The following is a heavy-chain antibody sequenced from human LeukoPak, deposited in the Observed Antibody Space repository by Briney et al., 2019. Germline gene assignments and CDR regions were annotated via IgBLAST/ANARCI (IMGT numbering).Heavy chain of an antibody. V-gene: IGHV3-21*01. D-gene: IGHD3-10*01. CDR2: TFQGGGEI. CDR1: GFTFSDFA. J-gene: IGHJ3*02. Sequence: GGSLRLSCAASGFTFSDFAMIWVRQPPGKWLEWVSSTFQGGGEIHYADSVKGRFTISRDNAKNSLYLQMNSLRAEDTAVYYCARDKGGETVEIDDAFDIWGQGTMVTVSS. CDR3: ARDKGGETVEIDDAFDI.